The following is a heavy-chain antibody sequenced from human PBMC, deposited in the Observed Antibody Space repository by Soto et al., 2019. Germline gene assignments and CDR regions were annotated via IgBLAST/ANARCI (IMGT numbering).Heavy chain of an antibody. J-gene: IGHJ6*02. CDR2: IYYSGST. CDR3: ARDRYYYDSSGHGVYYYYGMDV. Sequence: SETLSLTSAVSGGSISGYYWIWIRQPPGKGLEWIGYIYYSGSTNYNPSLKSRVTISVDTSKNQFSLKLSSVTAADTAVYYCARDRYYYDSSGHGVYYYYGMDVWGQGTTVTVSS. V-gene: IGHV4-59*01. CDR1: GGSISGYY. D-gene: IGHD3-22*01.